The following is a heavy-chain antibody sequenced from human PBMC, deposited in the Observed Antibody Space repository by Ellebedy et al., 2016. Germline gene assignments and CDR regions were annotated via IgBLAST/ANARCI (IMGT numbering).Heavy chain of an antibody. D-gene: IGHD1-26*01. J-gene: IGHJ4*02. CDR2: IKQDGSEK. V-gene: IGHV3-7*01. CDR3: ARVLTPRWELAFDY. Sequence: GGSLRLSXAASGFTFSSYWMSWVRQAPGKGLEWVANIKQDGSEKYYVDSVKGRFTISRDNAKNSLYLQMNSLRAEDTAVYYCARVLTPRWELAFDYWGQGTLVTVSS. CDR1: GFTFSSYW.